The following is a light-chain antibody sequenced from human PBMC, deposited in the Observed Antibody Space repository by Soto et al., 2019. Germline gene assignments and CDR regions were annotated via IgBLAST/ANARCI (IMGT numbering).Light chain of an antibody. V-gene: IGKV3-11*01. CDR1: QSVSSY. CDR3: QQYNNWWT. J-gene: IGKJ1*01. CDR2: DAS. Sequence: EIVLTQSPATLSFAAGERATLSWRASQSVSSYLAWYQQKPGQAPRLRIYDASNRATGIPARFSGSGSGTEFTLTISSLQSEDFAVYYCQQYNNWWTSGQGSMVDTK.